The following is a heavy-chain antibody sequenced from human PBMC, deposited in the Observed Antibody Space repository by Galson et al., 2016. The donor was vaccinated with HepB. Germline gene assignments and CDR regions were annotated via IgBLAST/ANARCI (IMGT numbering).Heavy chain of an antibody. CDR2: IYSGGST. CDR3: AKGRSLSAAVSIWFDP. D-gene: IGHD6-13*01. CDR1: GFTVSNNF. Sequence: SLRLSCAASGFTVSNNFMTWVRQGPGKGLEWVSLIYSGGSTHYAASVKGRFTISRDNAKNTLYLQMNNLRAEDTAVYYCAKGRSLSAAVSIWFDPWGQGTLVTVSS. J-gene: IGHJ5*02. V-gene: IGHV3-53*01.